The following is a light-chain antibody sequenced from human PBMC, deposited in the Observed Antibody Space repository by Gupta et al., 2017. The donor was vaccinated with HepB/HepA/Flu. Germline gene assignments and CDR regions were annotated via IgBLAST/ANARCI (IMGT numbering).Light chain of an antibody. J-gene: IGKJ5*01. V-gene: IGKV1-16*02. CDR2: CAS. CDR1: QGIGNY. Sequence: DIEMTQSPSSLSASVGDRVTITCRASQGIGNYLAWFQQKPGAAPKSLIYCASSLQSGVPSKFSGSVSATDFTLTISNLQPEDVATYYCQQYHRYPLTFGQGTRLEIK. CDR3: QQYHRYPLT.